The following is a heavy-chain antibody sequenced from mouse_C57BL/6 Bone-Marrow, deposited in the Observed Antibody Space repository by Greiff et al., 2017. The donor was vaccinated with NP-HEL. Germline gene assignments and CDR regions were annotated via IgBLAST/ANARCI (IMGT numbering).Heavy chain of an antibody. D-gene: IGHD2-5*01. CDR3: ARKGNSNYLDY. J-gene: IGHJ2*01. CDR1: GYTFTSYT. Sequence: QVQLQQSGAELARPGASVKMSCKASGYTFTSYTMHWVKQRPGQGLEWIGYINPSSGYTKYNQKFKGKATLTADKSSSTAYMQLSSLTSEDSAVYFCARKGNSNYLDYWGQGTTLTVSS. CDR2: INPSSGYT. V-gene: IGHV1-4*01.